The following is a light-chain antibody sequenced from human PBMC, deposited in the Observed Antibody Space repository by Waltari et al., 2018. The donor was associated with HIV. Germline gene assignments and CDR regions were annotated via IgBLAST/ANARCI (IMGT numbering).Light chain of an antibody. CDR3: CSYAGSSTYV. J-gene: IGLJ1*01. Sequence: QSVLNHTPSVSESPGQSITISWTGTSSDIWSYNMASWYPQHQGKAPNRMIYEGSKRPSGVSNRFSGSKSGNTASLTISGLQAEDEADYYCCSYAGSSTYVFGTGTKVTVL. CDR1: SSDIWSYNM. V-gene: IGLV2-23*01. CDR2: EGS.